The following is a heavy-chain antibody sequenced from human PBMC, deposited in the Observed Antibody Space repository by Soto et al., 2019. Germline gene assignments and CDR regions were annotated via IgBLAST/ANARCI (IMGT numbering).Heavy chain of an antibody. Sequence: QITLKESGPTLVKPTQTLTLTCTFSGLSLSTRGEAVGWIRQPPGKALEWLALIYWDDDKRYNPTLKTRLTITKDTSKNQVVLTLTHMDPVDTATDYCAHYVSTRPAGWFDPWGQGILVTVSS. CDR3: AHYVSTRPAGWFDP. CDR2: IYWDDDK. CDR1: GLSLSTRGEA. D-gene: IGHD3-10*02. J-gene: IGHJ5*02. V-gene: IGHV2-5*02.